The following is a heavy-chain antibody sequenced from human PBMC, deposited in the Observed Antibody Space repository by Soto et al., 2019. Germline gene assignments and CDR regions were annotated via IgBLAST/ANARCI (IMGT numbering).Heavy chain of an antibody. CDR1: GFSFRSYA. CDR2: MSYDGSDK. D-gene: IGHD2-2*01. Sequence: QVQLVESGGGVVQPGRSLRLSCAASGFSFRSYAMHWVRQAPGKGLEWVAVMSYDGSDKDYADSVKGRFTISRDNSKSTLYLPMRSLRAEDTAVYSCARARLVTPALAYWSQGTMVTVSS. CDR3: ARARLVTPALAY. V-gene: IGHV3-30-3*01. J-gene: IGHJ4*02.